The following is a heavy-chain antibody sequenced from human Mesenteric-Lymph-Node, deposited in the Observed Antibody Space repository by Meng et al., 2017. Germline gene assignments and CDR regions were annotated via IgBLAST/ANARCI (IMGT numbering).Heavy chain of an antibody. CDR1: GGSISSSNW. D-gene: IGHD6-19*01. Sequence: QRQVPCPGLVKPSGTLSLTLAVSGGSISSSNWWSWVRQPPGKGLEWIGEIYHSGSTNYNPSLKSRVTISVDKSKNQFSLKLSSVTAADTAVYYCASFPPPGKQWLVTDYWGQGTLVTVSS. CDR3: ASFPPPGKQWLVTDY. CDR2: IYHSGST. J-gene: IGHJ4*02. V-gene: IGHV4-4*02.